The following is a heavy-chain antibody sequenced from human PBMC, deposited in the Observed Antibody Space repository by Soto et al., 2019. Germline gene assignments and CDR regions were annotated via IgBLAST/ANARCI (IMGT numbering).Heavy chain of an antibody. D-gene: IGHD2-15*01. CDR2: ISYDGSNK. Sequence: GGSLRLSCEASGFTFSTFGMHWVRQAPGQGLEWVAVISYDGSNKNYADSVKGRFTISRDNSKNTYLQMNSLRPEDTAVYYCAKSSKGRGSALQYYYAMDVWGQGTTVTVSS. CDR3: AKSSKGRGSALQYYYAMDV. V-gene: IGHV3-30*18. CDR1: GFTFSTFG. J-gene: IGHJ6*02.